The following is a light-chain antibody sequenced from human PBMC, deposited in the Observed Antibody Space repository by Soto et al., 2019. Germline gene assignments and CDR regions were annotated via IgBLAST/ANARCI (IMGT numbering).Light chain of an antibody. V-gene: IGLV3-21*02. CDR3: QVWDSSTDDLYV. Sequence: SYALTQPPPVSVAPGQTAIVTCDGNNIGSNSVHWYQQKPGRAPVLVVYADSDRPSGVPERFSGSNSGNTATLTISRVEAGDEDDYYCQVWDSSTDDLYVFGPGSKVTVL. J-gene: IGLJ1*01. CDR2: ADS. CDR1: NIGSNS.